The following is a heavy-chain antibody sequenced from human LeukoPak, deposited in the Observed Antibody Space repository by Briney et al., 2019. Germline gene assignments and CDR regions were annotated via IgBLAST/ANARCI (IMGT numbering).Heavy chain of an antibody. V-gene: IGHV1-18*01. D-gene: IGHD3-22*01. Sequence: GASVKVSCKASGYTFTSYGISWVRQAPGQGLEWMGWISAYNGNTNYAQKLQGRFTMTTDTSTSTTYMALRSLRSDDTAVYYCATDGRSDYYDSSGYYYGGGFDYWGQGTLVTVSS. CDR3: ATDGRSDYYDSSGYYYGGGFDY. J-gene: IGHJ4*02. CDR2: ISAYNGNT. CDR1: GYTFTSYG.